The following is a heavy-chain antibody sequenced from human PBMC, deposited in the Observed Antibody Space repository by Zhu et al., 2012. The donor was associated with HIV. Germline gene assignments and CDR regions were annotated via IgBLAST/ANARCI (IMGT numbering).Heavy chain of an antibody. CDR2: IYRSGAT. D-gene: IGHD2-21*01. CDR3: ARTGDDNHHASFDI. V-gene: IGHV4-38-2*01. J-gene: IGHJ4*01. Sequence: QVQLQGPGQGLVKPSETLSLTCDVSGSSINTANYWGWIRQPPGKGLEWIANIYRSGATYYNPSLRSRATISLDTSRNLFLLRLNSVTAADTAIYYCARTGDDNHHASFDIWDQGTLITVSS. CDR1: GSSINTANY.